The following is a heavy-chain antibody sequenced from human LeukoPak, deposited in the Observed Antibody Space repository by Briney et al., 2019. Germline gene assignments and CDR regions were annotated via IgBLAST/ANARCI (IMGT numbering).Heavy chain of an antibody. V-gene: IGHV4-4*07. D-gene: IGHD3-22*01. Sequence: KSSETLSLTCTVSGGSITGYYWNWIRQPAGQGLEWLGRVYSSGVGNYNPSLTSRVTMSVDTSKNQFSLKLTSLTAADTAVYYCAREEFLHEIDSSGYFVYWGKGTLVTVSS. CDR3: AREEFLHEIDSSGYFVY. J-gene: IGHJ4*02. CDR1: GGSITGYY. CDR2: VYSSGVG.